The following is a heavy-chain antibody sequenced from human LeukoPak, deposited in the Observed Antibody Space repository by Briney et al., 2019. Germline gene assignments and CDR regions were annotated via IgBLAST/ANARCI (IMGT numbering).Heavy chain of an antibody. Sequence: SETLSLTCTVSGGSNSSGGFYWTWIRQHPGKGLEWIGYVYHTGSTIYTPSLKSRLTMSVDTSKNQFSLKLSSVTAADTAVYYCVKGTPFDYWGQGILVTVPS. CDR2: VYHTGST. CDR1: GGSNSSGGFY. CDR3: VKGTPFDY. V-gene: IGHV4-31*03. J-gene: IGHJ4*02.